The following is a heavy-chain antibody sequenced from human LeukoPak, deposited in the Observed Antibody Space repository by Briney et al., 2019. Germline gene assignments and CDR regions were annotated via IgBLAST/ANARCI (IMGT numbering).Heavy chain of an antibody. Sequence: SQTLSLTCTVSGGSISSYYWTWIRQPPGKGLEWIGYIFYSGGSNYNPSLKSRVTISVDTSKNHFSLKLSSVTAADTAVYYCARLGSTFDIWGQGTMVTVSS. CDR2: IFYSGGS. J-gene: IGHJ3*02. CDR3: ARLGSTFDI. CDR1: GGSISSYY. D-gene: IGHD2-2*01. V-gene: IGHV4-59*08.